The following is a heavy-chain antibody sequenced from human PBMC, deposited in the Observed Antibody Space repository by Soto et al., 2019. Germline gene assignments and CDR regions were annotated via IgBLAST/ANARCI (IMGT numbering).Heavy chain of an antibody. CDR1: GFTFSDSY. Sequence: GGSLRLSCAASGFTFSDSYMSWMRQAPGKGLEWVSYISSSGSTIYYADSVKGRFTISRDNAKNSLYLQMNSLRAEDTAVYYCARDWDSSSWYSNWFDPWGQGTLVTVSS. V-gene: IGHV3-11*01. D-gene: IGHD6-13*01. CDR2: ISSSGSTI. J-gene: IGHJ5*02. CDR3: ARDWDSSSWYSNWFDP.